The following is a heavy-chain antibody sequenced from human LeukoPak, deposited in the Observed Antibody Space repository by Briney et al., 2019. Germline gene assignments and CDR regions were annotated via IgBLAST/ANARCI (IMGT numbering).Heavy chain of an antibody. CDR2: ISWNSGSI. CDR3: ARDRGSSFRWFDP. D-gene: IGHD5/OR15-5a*01. J-gene: IGHJ5*02. V-gene: IGHV3-9*01. CDR1: GFTFDDYA. Sequence: GRSLRLSCAASGFTFDDYAMHWVRQAPGKGLEWVSGISWNSGSIGYADSVKGRFTISRDNAKNSLYLQMNSLRAEDTAVYYCARDRGSSFRWFDPWGQGTLVTVSS.